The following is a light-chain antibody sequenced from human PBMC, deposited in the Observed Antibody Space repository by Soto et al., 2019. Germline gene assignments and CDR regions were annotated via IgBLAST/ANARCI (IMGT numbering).Light chain of an antibody. Sequence: QTVVTQPPSVSAAPGQKVTISCSGSSSNIGNNYVSWYQQLPGTAPKLLIYENNKRPSGIPDRFSGSKSGTSATLGITGLQTGDEADYYCGTWDSSLSDWVFGGGTQLTVL. CDR2: ENN. V-gene: IGLV1-51*02. J-gene: IGLJ3*02. CDR1: SSNIGNNY. CDR3: GTWDSSLSDWV.